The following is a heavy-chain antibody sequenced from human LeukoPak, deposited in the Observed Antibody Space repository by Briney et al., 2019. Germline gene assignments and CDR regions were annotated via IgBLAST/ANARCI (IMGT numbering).Heavy chain of an antibody. CDR1: GFTFSSYG. J-gene: IGHJ6*04. CDR2: IWYDGSNK. D-gene: IGHD3-10*01. CDR3: AREGGGSGSSYYYYGMHV. V-gene: IGHV3-33*01. Sequence: GGSLRLSCAASGFTFSSYGMHWVRQAPGKGLEWVAVIWYDGSNKYYADSVKGRFTISRDNSKNTLYLQMNSLRAEDTAVYYCAREGGGSGSSYYYYGMHVWGKGTTVTVSS.